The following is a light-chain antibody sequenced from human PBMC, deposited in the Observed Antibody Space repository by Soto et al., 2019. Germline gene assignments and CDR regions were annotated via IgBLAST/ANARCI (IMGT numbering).Light chain of an antibody. V-gene: IGKV3-11*01. CDR1: QSVSSS. CDR2: DTS. J-gene: IGKJ3*01. CDR3: QQRST. Sequence: EIVLTQSPATLSLSPGERATLSCRASQSVSSSLAWYRQKPGQAPRLLIYDTSNRATAIPARFSGSGSGTDFTLTISSLEPEDFAVYYCQQRSTFGPGTKVDIK.